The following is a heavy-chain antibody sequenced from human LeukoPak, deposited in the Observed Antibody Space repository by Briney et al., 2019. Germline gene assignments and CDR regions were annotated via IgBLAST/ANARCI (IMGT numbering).Heavy chain of an antibody. J-gene: IGHJ5*02. CDR1: GGSISSGGYS. CDR3: ARVLVDYGDYGNWFDP. CDR2: IYHSGST. Sequence: SETLSITCAVSGGSISSGGYSWSWIRQPPGKGLEWIGYIYHSGSTYYNPSLKSRVTISVDRSKNQFSLKLSSVTAADTAVYYCARVLVDYGDYGNWFDPWGQGALVTVSS. D-gene: IGHD4-17*01. V-gene: IGHV4-30-2*01.